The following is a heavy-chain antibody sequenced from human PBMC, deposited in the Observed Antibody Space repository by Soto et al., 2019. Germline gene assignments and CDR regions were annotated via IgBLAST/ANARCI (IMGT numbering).Heavy chain of an antibody. CDR2: IWYDGSNK. CDR1: GFTFSSYG. Sequence: QVQLVESGGGVVQPGRSLRLSCAASGFTFSSYGMHWVRQAPGKGLEWVAVIWYDGSNKYYADSVKGRFTISRDNSKNTLYLQMSSLSAEDTAVYYCARDWIAVAGRAFDIWGQGTMVTVSS. J-gene: IGHJ3*02. D-gene: IGHD6-19*01. CDR3: ARDWIAVAGRAFDI. V-gene: IGHV3-33*01.